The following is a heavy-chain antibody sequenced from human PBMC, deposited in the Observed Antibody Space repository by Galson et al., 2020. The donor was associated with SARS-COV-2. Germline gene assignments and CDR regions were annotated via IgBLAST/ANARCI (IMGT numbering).Heavy chain of an antibody. CDR1: GFSFNTFS. CDR3: VKDGLYNPESSASRRIVRFEM. Sequence: GGSLRLSCVASGFSFNTFSMNWVRQAPGKGLECVSSIGSQSRSIYYADSVKGRFTISRDNTKNSLFLEMTSLTVEDSGIYYCVKDGLYNPESSASRRIVRFEMWGQGTPVTVSA. J-gene: IGHJ3*02. D-gene: IGHD3-10*02. V-gene: IGHV3-21*01. CDR2: IGSQSRSI.